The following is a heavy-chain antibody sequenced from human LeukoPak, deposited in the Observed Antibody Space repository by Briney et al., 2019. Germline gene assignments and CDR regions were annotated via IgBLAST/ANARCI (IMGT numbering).Heavy chain of an antibody. V-gene: IGHV1-8*01. D-gene: IGHD6-19*01. CDR1: GYTFTSYD. CDR2: MNPNSGNT. J-gene: IGHJ5*02. CDR3: ARGWDSSGWYGFHRFDP. Sequence: ASVKVSCKASGYTFTSYDINWVRQATGQGLEWMGWMNPNSGNTGYAQKFQGRVTMTRNTSISTAYMELSSLRSEDTAVYYCARGWDSSGWYGFHRFDPWGQGTLVTVSS.